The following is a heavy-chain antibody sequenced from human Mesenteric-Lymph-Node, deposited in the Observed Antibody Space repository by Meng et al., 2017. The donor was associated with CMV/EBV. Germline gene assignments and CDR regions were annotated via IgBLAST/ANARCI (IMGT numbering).Heavy chain of an antibody. CDR2: ISSSGDST. V-gene: IGHV3-23*01. Sequence: GESLKISCAAAGFMFGDYAMSWVRQAPGKGLEWVSEISSSGDSTYYADSVKCRCTISRDNSKNTLILHMNSRRAEDTAVDYCAKHRDPWSSYASGSYSPFDNWGQGTLVTVSS. CDR1: GFMFGDYA. CDR3: AKHRDPWSSYASGSYSPFDN. J-gene: IGHJ4*02. D-gene: IGHD3-10*01.